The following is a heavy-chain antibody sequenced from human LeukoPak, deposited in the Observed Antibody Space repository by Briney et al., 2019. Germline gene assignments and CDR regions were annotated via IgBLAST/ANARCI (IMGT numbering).Heavy chain of an antibody. CDR3: ARSSRIAAAGAQFDY. CDR2: IYYSGST. Sequence: SETLSLTCTVSGGPISSYYWSWIRQPPGKGLEWIGYIYYSGSTNYNPSLKSRVTISVDTSKNQFSLKLSSVTAADTAVYYCARSSRIAAAGAQFDYWGQGTLVTVSS. CDR1: GGPISSYY. V-gene: IGHV4-59*01. D-gene: IGHD6-13*01. J-gene: IGHJ4*02.